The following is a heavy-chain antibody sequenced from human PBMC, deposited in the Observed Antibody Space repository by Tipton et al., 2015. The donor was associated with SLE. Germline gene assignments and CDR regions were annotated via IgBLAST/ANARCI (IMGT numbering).Heavy chain of an antibody. J-gene: IGHJ4*02. Sequence: QLVQSGAEVKKTGASVKVSCKASGYSFTTYTITWVRQAPGQGLENMGWISAYNGRTDYAQKLQGRVTMSIDPATDTAYMELRSLRSDDTAVYYCASGVLIWFGKLWYCVQRTLVTVSS. V-gene: IGHV1-18*04. D-gene: IGHD3-10*01. CDR3: ASGVLIWFGKLWY. CDR2: ISAYNGRT. CDR1: GYSFTTYT.